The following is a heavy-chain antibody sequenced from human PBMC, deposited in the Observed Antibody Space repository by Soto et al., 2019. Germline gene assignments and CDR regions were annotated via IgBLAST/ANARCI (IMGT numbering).Heavy chain of an antibody. CDR3: ARGWTRDGYNFNWFDP. V-gene: IGHV4-34*01. Sequence: QVQLQQWGAGLLKPSETLSLTCAVYGGSFSGYYWSWIRQPPGKGLEWIGEINHSGSTNYNPSLKSRLTISVDTSKNQFSLKLSSLTAADTAVYYCARGWTRDGYNFNWFDPWGQGTLVTVSS. D-gene: IGHD5-12*01. J-gene: IGHJ5*02. CDR1: GGSFSGYY. CDR2: INHSGST.